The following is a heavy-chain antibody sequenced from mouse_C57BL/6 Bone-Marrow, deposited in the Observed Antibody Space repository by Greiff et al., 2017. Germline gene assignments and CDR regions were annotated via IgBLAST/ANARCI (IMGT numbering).Heavy chain of an antibody. V-gene: IGHV1-52*01. CDR2: IDPSDSET. D-gene: IGHD2-3*01. J-gene: IGHJ3*01. CDR3: ARGRRLLLAY. Sequence: VQLQQPGAELVRPGSSVKPSCKASGYTFTSYWMHWVKQRPIQGLEWIGNIDPSDSETHYNQKFKDKATLTVDKSSSTAYMQLSSLTSEDSAVYYCARGRRLLLAYWGQGTLVTVSA. CDR1: GYTFTSYW.